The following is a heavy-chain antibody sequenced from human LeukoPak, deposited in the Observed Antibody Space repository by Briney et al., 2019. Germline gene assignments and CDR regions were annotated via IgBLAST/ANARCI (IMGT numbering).Heavy chain of an antibody. D-gene: IGHD6-6*01. Sequence: SETLSLTCSVYGGSFSGYYWSWIRQPPGKGLEWIGYIYHSGSTYYNPSLKSRVTISVDRSKNQFSLKLSSVTAADTAVYYCARVTGALYSSLHFDYWGQGTLVTVSS. J-gene: IGHJ4*02. CDR1: GGSFSGYY. V-gene: IGHV4-34*01. CDR2: IYHSGST. CDR3: ARVTGALYSSLHFDY.